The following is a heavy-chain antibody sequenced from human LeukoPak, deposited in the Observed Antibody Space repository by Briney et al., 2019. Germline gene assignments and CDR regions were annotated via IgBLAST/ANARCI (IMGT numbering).Heavy chain of an antibody. J-gene: IGHJ3*02. D-gene: IGHD1-1*01. V-gene: IGHV3-7*01. Sequence: PGGSLRLSCAASGFTFSSYWMSWVSQAPGKGLEWVANIKQDGSEKNYGEPVKGRFTISRDNAKNSLFLDLKSLRVEDTAVYYCLRHSVEREKWRAFDIWGQGTVVTVSS. CDR3: LRHSVEREKWRAFDI. CDR1: GFTFSSYW. CDR2: IKQDGSEK.